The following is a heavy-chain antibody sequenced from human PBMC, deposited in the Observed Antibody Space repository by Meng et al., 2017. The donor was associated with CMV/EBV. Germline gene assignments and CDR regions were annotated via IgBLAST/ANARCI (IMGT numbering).Heavy chain of an antibody. D-gene: IGHD1-26*01. Sequence: SETLSLTCTVSGGSVSSGSYYWSWIRQPPGKGLEWIGYIYYSGSTNYNPSPKSRVTISVDTSKNQFSLKLSSVTAADTAVYYCARRGRQYYYYGMDVWGQGTTVTVSS. J-gene: IGHJ6*02. V-gene: IGHV4-61*01. CDR3: ARRGRQYYYYGMDV. CDR1: GGSVSSGSYY. CDR2: IYYSGST.